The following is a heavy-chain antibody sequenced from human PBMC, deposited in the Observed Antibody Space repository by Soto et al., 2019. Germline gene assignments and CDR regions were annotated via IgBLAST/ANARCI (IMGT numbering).Heavy chain of an antibody. D-gene: IGHD3-10*01. CDR1: GFTFSSYA. CDR2: ISYDGSNK. V-gene: IGHV3-30-3*01. CDR3: ARDLSITMVRSERFDY. J-gene: IGHJ4*02. Sequence: GGSLRLSCAASGFTFSSYAMHWVRQAPGKGLEWVAVISYDGSNKYYADSVKGRFTISRDNSKNMLYLQMNSLRAEDTAVYYCARDLSITMVRSERFDYWGQGTLVTVSS.